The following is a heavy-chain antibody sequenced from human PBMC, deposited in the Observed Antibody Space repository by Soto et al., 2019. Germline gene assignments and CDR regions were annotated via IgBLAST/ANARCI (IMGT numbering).Heavy chain of an antibody. CDR1: GFSLSTRGVA. Sequence: SGPTLVNPTPTLTLTCTCSGFSLSTRGVAVGWIRQPPGKALEWLALIYWDDDKRYSPSLKSRLTITKDTSKNQVGLTMSNMDPVDTPTSSFPPRPVLLWKGDWFDPWGQGPLVTVSS. D-gene: IGHD3-10*01. CDR2: IYWDDDK. J-gene: IGHJ5*02. V-gene: IGHV2-5*02. CDR3: PPRPVLLWKGDWFDP.